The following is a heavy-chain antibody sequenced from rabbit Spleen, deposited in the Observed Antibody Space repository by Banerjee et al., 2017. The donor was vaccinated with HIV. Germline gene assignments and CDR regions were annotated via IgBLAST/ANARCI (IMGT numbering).Heavy chain of an antibody. CDR2: IYTGNVTN. Sequence: QEQLKDTGGGLVQPGGSLTLTCTASGISFSRSYDMCWGRQAPGRGLEWIRSIYTGNVTNSCASVAQVRFPSSKSCSNAVTLRLTRLTPAAAATYFCVRDNGGGAYIVVFFDLWGPGTLVTVS. CDR3: VRDNGGGAYIVVFFDL. CDR1: GISFSRSYD. V-gene: IGHV1S45*01. D-gene: IGHD1-1*01. J-gene: IGHJ4*01.